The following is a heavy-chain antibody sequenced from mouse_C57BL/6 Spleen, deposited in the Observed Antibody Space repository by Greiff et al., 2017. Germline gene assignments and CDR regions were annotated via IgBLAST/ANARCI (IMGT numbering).Heavy chain of an antibody. CDR2: IYPGDGDT. Sequence: VQLQQSGPELVKPGASVKISCKASGYAFSSSWMHWVKQRPGQGLEWIGRIYPGDGDTNYNGKFKGKATLTAAKSSSTAYMQLSSLTSEDSAVYFCAREEGDGYYGYWGQGTTLTVSS. CDR3: AREEGDGYYGY. D-gene: IGHD2-3*01. CDR1: GYAFSSSW. V-gene: IGHV1-82*01. J-gene: IGHJ2*01.